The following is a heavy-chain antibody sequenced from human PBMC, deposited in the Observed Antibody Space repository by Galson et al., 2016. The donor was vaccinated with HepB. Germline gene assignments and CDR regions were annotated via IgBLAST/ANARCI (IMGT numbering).Heavy chain of an antibody. CDR2: IHHSGST. V-gene: IGHV4-31*03. CDR3: ARSTADVHRFDP. D-gene: IGHD2-8*02. CDR1: GGSISSGGYY. J-gene: IGHJ5*02. Sequence: TLSLTCSVSGGSISSGGYYWSWIRQHPAKGLEWIGYIHHSGSTFYNPSLRRRLTISIDTSKNHFSLEVTSVTVADTAVYFCARSTADVHRFDPWGQGTLITVSS.